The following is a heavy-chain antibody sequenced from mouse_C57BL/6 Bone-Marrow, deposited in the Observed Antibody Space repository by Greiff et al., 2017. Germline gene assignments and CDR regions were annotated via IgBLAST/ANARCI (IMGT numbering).Heavy chain of an antibody. V-gene: IGHV2-9-1*01. Sequence: VQRVESGPSLVAPSQSLSITCTVSGFSLTSYAISWVRQPPGKGLEWLGVIWTGGGTNYNSALKSRLSISKDNSKSQVFLKMNSLHTDDTARYYCASPVLGAMDYWGQGTSVTVSA. CDR3: ASPVLGAMDY. J-gene: IGHJ4*01. D-gene: IGHD3-1*01. CDR1: GFSLTSYA. CDR2: IWTGGGT.